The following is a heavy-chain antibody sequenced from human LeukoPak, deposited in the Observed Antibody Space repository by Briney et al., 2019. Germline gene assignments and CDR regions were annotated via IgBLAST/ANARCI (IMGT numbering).Heavy chain of an antibody. Sequence: SETLSLTCTVSGGSISSYYWSWIRQPPGKGLEWIGYIYYSGSTNYNPSLKSRVTISVDTSKNQFSLKLSSVTAADTAVYHCARAGAYSYGKFDYWGQGTLVTVSS. CDR3: ARAGAYSYGKFDY. CDR2: IYYSGST. V-gene: IGHV4-59*01. D-gene: IGHD5-18*01. CDR1: GGSISSYY. J-gene: IGHJ4*02.